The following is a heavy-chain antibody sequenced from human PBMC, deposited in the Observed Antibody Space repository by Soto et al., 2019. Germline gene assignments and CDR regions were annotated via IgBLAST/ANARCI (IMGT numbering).Heavy chain of an antibody. CDR3: ARDFLSSSEKPDDAFDI. D-gene: IGHD6-13*01. CDR1: GFTFSSYG. Sequence: GGSLRLSCAASGFTFSSYGMHWVRQAPGKGLEWVAVIWYDGSNKYYADSVKGRFTISRDNSKNTLYLQMNSLRAEDTAVYYSARDFLSSSEKPDDAFDIWGQGTMVTVSS. V-gene: IGHV3-33*01. CDR2: IWYDGSNK. J-gene: IGHJ3*02.